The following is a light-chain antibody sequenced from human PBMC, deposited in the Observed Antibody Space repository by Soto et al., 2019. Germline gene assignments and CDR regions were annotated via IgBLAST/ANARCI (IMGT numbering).Light chain of an antibody. CDR2: GAS. J-gene: IGKJ2*01. V-gene: IGKV3-15*01. Sequence: EIVMTQSPATLSVPPGESATISCRASQSISSELAWYQQKPGQPPRLLIYGASTRATGVPARFAGSGSGSDFTLTITGLQSEDFAVYYCQQGHNWPLTFGQGTRLEI. CDR1: QSISSE. CDR3: QQGHNWPLT.